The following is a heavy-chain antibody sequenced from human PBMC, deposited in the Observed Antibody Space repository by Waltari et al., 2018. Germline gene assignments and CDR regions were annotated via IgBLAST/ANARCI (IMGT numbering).Heavy chain of an antibody. CDR3: ANWEHPAYCGGDCYSVDY. D-gene: IGHD2-21*01. CDR1: GFTFSSYG. J-gene: IGHJ4*02. V-gene: IGHV3-30*02. Sequence: QVQLVESGGGVVQPGGSLRLSCAASGFTFSSYGMHWVRQAPGNGLEWVAFIRYDGSNKYYADSVKGRFTISRDNSKNTLYLQMNSLRAEDTAVYYCANWEHPAYCGGDCYSVDYWGQGTLVTVSS. CDR2: IRYDGSNK.